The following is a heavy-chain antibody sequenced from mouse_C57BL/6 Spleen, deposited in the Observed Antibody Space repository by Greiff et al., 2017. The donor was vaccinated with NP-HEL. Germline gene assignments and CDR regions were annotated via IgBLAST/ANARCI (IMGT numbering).Heavy chain of an antibody. CDR2: IDPETGGT. V-gene: IGHV1-15*01. D-gene: IGHD2-4*01. CDR1: GYTFTDYE. CDR3: TRVGYDYGGGMDY. J-gene: IGHJ4*01. Sequence: QVQLQQSGAELVRPGASVTLSCKASGYTFTDYEMHWVKQTPVHGLEWIGAIDPETGGTAYNQKFKGKAILTADKSSSTAYMELRSLTSEDSAVYYCTRVGYDYGGGMDYWGQGTSVTVSS.